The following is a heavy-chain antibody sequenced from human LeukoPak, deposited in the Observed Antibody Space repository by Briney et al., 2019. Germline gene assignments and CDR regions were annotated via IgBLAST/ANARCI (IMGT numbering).Heavy chain of an antibody. V-gene: IGHV3-23*01. J-gene: IGHJ4*02. D-gene: IGHD3-10*01. CDR2: ISGSGGNT. Sequence: GGSLRLSCAASGFTFSSYAMSWVRQAPGKGLEWVSGISGSGGNTYYADSVKGRFTISRDNSKNTLYLQMNSLRAEDTAVYYCAKAPYSLGNYYVDYWGQGTLVTVSS. CDR1: GFTFSSYA. CDR3: AKAPYSLGNYYVDY.